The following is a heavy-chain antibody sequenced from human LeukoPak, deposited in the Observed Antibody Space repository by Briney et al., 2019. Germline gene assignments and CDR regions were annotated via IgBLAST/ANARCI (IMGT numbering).Heavy chain of an antibody. CDR1: GGSISSSSYY. Sequence: ASETLSPTCTVSGGSISSSSYYWGWIRQPPGKGLEWIGSIYYNGRTYYNPSLKSRVTISIDTSNQFSLRLDSMTAADTAVYYCVRDPKSAVAADWFDPWGQGTLVTVSS. V-gene: IGHV4-39*07. CDR2: IYYNGRT. CDR3: VRDPKSAVAADWFDP. D-gene: IGHD6-19*01. J-gene: IGHJ5*02.